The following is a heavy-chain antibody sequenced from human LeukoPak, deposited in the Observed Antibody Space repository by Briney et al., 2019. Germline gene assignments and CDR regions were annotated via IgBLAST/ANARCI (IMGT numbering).Heavy chain of an antibody. V-gene: IGHV1-69*05. CDR1: GGTFSSYA. J-gene: IGHJ5*02. Sequence: GASVKVSCKASGGTFSSYAISWVRQAPGQGLEWMGGIIPIFGTANYALKFQGRVTITTDESTSTAYMELSSLRSEDTAVYYCARMPYCTNGVCYRRNWFDPWGQGTLVTVSS. CDR3: ARMPYCTNGVCYRRNWFDP. CDR2: IIPIFGTA. D-gene: IGHD2-8*01.